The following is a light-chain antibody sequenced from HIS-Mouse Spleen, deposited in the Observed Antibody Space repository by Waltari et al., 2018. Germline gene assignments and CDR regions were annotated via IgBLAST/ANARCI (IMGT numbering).Light chain of an antibody. CDR3: YSTDSSGNHRV. V-gene: IGLV3-10*01. CDR2: EDS. Sequence: SSELTQPPSGAVSPGQPARITCSGDALPKKSAYSYQQKPGQAPVLVIYEDSKRPPGIPERFDGSRSGTMATLTISGAQVEDEADYYCYSTDSSGNHRVFGGGTKLTVL. CDR1: ALPKKS. J-gene: IGLJ2*01.